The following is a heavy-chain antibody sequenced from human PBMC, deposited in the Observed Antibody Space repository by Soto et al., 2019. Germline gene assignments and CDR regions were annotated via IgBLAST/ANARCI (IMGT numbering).Heavy chain of an antibody. D-gene: IGHD6-13*01. CDR2: IYYSGST. J-gene: IGHJ3*02. CDR3: AREFGWGSSWHRPPDALDI. Sequence: QVQLQESGPGLVKPSQTLSLTCTVSGGSISSGGYYWSWIRQHPGKGLEWIGYIYYSGSTYYNPSLKSRVTRAGDTAKNQFSRKLSAVTAADTAVYYCAREFGWGSSWHRPPDALDIWGQGTMVTVSS. CDR1: GGSISSGGYY. V-gene: IGHV4-31*03.